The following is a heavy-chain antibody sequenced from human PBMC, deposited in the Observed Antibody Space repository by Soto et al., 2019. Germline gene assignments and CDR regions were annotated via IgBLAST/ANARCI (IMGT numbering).Heavy chain of an antibody. CDR3: ASHAGYTNSWRDFQY. V-gene: IGHV4-30-4*01. J-gene: IGHJ1*01. D-gene: IGHD6-13*01. Sequence: QVQLQESGPGLLKPSQTLSLICSVSGGSFGRGDYYWSWIRQSPGKGLEWIGSISNTETTYKNPSLISRITISIDTSKNQFSLHLTSVTAADTAVYFCASHAGYTNSWRDFQYWGQGTQVAVSS. CDR2: ISNTETT. CDR1: GGSFGRGDYY.